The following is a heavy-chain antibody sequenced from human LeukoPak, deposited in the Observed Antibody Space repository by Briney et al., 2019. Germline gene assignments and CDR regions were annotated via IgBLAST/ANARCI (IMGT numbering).Heavy chain of an antibody. J-gene: IGHJ6*02. CDR1: VSTYIGYY. CDR2: LNLSRGDT. CDR3: TRVGTLASRRHYSGMAV. Sequence: ASVKLSCKASVSTYIGYYIHSVRQCPGQGPEWLGGLNLSRGDTMYAQEFQGRVTMTRDTSISTAYMAFSRLRSDDTTVYFCTRVGTLASRRHYSGMAVWGQGTTVTVSS. D-gene: IGHD1-26*01. V-gene: IGHV1-2*02.